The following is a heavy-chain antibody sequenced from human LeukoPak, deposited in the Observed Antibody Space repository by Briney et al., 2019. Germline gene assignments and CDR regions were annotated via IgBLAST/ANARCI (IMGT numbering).Heavy chain of an antibody. D-gene: IGHD1-1*01. Sequence: ASVKVSCKASGGTFSSYAISWVRQAPGQGLEWMGGIIPIFGTANYAQKFQGRVTITADESTSTAYMELSSLRSEDTAVYYCARDHYLGRRHYYGMDVGGKGTTVTVSS. CDR1: GGTFSSYA. CDR2: IIPIFGTA. CDR3: ARDHYLGRRHYYGMDV. J-gene: IGHJ6*04. V-gene: IGHV1-69*13.